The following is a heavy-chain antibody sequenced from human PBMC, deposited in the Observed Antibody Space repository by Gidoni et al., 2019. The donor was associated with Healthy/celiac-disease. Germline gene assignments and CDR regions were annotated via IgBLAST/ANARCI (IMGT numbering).Heavy chain of an antibody. V-gene: IGHV3-33*01. Sequence: QVQLVESGGGVVQPGRSLRLSGAASGFTFSSYGLHWVRQAPGKGLEWVAVIWYDGSNKYYADSVKGRFTISRDNSKNTLYLQMNSLRAEDTAVYYCAREGCSGGSCYYYYGMDVWGQGTTVTVSS. CDR2: IWYDGSNK. J-gene: IGHJ6*02. CDR1: GFTFSSYG. CDR3: AREGCSGGSCYYYYGMDV. D-gene: IGHD2-15*01.